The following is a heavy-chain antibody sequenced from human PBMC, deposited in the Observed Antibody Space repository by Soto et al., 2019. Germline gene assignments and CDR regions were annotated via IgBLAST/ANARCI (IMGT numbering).Heavy chain of an antibody. CDR2: ISYDGSNK. CDR1: GFTFSSYA. Sequence: QVQLVESGGGVVQPGRSLRLSCAASGFTFSSYAMHWVRQAPGKGLEWVAVISYDGSNKYYADSVKGRFTISRDNSKNTLYLQMNSLRAEDTAVYYCARELGRFLELKRGGYGMDVWGQGTTVTVSS. J-gene: IGHJ6*02. D-gene: IGHD3-3*01. V-gene: IGHV3-30-3*01. CDR3: ARELGRFLELKRGGYGMDV.